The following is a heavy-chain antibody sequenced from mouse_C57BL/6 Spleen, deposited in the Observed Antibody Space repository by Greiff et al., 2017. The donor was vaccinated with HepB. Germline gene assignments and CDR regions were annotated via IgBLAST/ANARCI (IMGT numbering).Heavy chain of an antibody. CDR2: IRNKANGYTT. D-gene: IGHD4-1*02. J-gene: IGHJ2*01. CDR3: ARYPNWDDYFDY. Sequence: EVQGVESGGGLVQPGGSLSLSCAASGFTFTDYYMSWVRQPPGKALEWLGFIRNKANGYTTEYSASVKGRFTISRDNSQSILYLQMNALRAEDSATYYCARYPNWDDYFDYWGQGTTLTVSS. V-gene: IGHV7-3*01. CDR1: GFTFTDYY.